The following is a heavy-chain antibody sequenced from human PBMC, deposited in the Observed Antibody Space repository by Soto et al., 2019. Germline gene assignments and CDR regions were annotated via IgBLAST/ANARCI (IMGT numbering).Heavy chain of an antibody. D-gene: IGHD6-13*01. CDR1: SASLGDHS. V-gene: IGHV4-34*01. CDR3: ARDTGTDSSSWYGGYYYYGMDV. Sequence: SETLSLTCAVFSASLGDHSRDWIRQSPDKGLEWIGEVHPSGSTNYNPSLESRVTMPVDTSKNQFSLKLSSVTGADAAVYYCARDTGTDSSSWYGGYYYYGMDVWGQGTGVTVSS. J-gene: IGHJ6*02. CDR2: VHPSGST.